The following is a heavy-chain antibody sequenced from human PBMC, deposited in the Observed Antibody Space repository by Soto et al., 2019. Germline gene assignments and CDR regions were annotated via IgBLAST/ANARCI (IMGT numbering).Heavy chain of an antibody. CDR2: MSHSGGT. V-gene: IGHV4-34*01. CDR1: GGFVSSGSYY. D-gene: IGHD1-1*01. CDR3: ARVERGTATTVVDAFDI. J-gene: IGHJ3*02. Sequence: QVQLQQWGAGLLKPSETLSLTCAVYGGFVSSGSYYWSWIRQPPGKGLEWIGEMSHSGGTHFNRSLKSRVTISVDTSKNQFSRKMSSVTAAATALYYCARVERGTATTVVDAFDIWGPGTMVTVSS.